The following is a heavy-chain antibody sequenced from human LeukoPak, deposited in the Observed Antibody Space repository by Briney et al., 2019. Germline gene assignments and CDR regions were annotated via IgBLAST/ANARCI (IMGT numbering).Heavy chain of an antibody. CDR3: ARDFGLHRDYGMDV. J-gene: IGHJ6*02. CDR2: IKQDGSEK. D-gene: IGHD3/OR15-3a*01. CDR1: GFTFSSYW. Sequence: GGSLRLSCAASGFTFSSYWMSWVRQAPGKGLEWVANIKQDGSEKYYVDSVKGRFTISRDNAKNSLYLQMNSLRAEDTAVYYCARDFGLHRDYGMDVWGQGTTVTVSS. V-gene: IGHV3-7*01.